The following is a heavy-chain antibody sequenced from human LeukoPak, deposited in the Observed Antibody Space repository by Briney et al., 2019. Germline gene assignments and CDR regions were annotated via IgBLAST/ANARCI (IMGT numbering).Heavy chain of an antibody. CDR2: IYSGGNT. D-gene: IGHD6-19*01. CDR1: GFTVSNNY. Sequence: GGSLRLSCAASGFTVSNNYMSWVRQRPGKGLEWVSVIYSGGNTYYADSVRGRFTISRDNSQNTLYLQMNSLRAEDTAVYYCARGDNSGPDYYYYMDVWGKGTTVTISS. CDR3: ARGDNSGPDYYYYMDV. V-gene: IGHV3-66*01. J-gene: IGHJ6*03.